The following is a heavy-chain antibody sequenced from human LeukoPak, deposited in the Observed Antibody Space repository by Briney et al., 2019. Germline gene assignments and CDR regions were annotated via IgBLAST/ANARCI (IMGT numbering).Heavy chain of an antibody. CDR2: IYPGDSDT. J-gene: IGHJ5*02. V-gene: IGHV5-51*01. D-gene: IGHD2-2*01. Sequence: GESLKISCKGSGYSFTSYWIGWVRQMPGKGLEWMGIIYPGDSDTRYSPSFQGQVTISADKSISTAYLQWSSLKASDTAMYYCARGPYCRSTSCYPLTGWFDPWGQGTLVTVSS. CDR1: GYSFTSYW. CDR3: ARGPYCRSTSCYPLTGWFDP.